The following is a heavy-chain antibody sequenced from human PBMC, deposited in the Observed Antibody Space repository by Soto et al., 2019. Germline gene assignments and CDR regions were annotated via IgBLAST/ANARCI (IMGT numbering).Heavy chain of an antibody. V-gene: IGHV1-69*13. CDR3: ARDSGAKLSSS. J-gene: IGHJ4*02. D-gene: IGHD6-13*01. CDR1: GGTFSSYR. Sequence: VKVSCKASGGTFSSYRINWVRQAPGQGLEWVGGIVPIYRTADYAQKFQGRVTITADESARTAYMVLRSLKSQDTAVYYCARDSGAKLSSSWGQGTLVTVSS. CDR2: IVPIYRTA.